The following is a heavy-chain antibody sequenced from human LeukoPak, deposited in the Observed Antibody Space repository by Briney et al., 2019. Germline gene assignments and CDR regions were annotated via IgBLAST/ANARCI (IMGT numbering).Heavy chain of an antibody. CDR2: IYYSGST. D-gene: IGHD1-14*01. CDR3: AREGYNPKFYGMDV. V-gene: IGHV4-59*01. Sequence: SETLSLTCTVSGGSISSYSWSWIRQPPGKGLEWIAYIYYSGSTNYNPSLKSRVTISVDTSKNQFSLKLSSVTAADTAVYYCAREGYNPKFYGMDVWGQGTTVTVSS. J-gene: IGHJ6*02. CDR1: GGSISSYS.